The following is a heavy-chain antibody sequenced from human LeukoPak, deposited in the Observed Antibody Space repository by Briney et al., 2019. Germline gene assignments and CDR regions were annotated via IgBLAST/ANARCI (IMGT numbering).Heavy chain of an antibody. J-gene: IGHJ4*02. V-gene: IGHV4-39*01. D-gene: IGHD3-9*01. CDR3: ASRNDILTGYVFDF. CDR1: GGSVSSSIYY. CDR2: IYYSGST. Sequence: SETLSLSCTVSGGSVSSSIYYWGWIRQPPGKGLEWIGSIYYSGSTSYNPSLKSRVTISVDTSKNQFSLKLTSVTAADTAVYYCASRNDILTGYVFDFWGQGTLVTVSS.